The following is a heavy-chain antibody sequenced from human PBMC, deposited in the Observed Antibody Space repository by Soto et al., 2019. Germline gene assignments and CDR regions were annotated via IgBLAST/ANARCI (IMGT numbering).Heavy chain of an antibody. V-gene: IGHV3-33*01. Sequence: GGSLRLSCAASGFTFSSYGMHWVRQAPGKGLEWVAVIWYDGSNKYYADSVKGRFTISRDNSKNTLYLQMNSLRAEDTAVYYCAREPDDSSGRDAFDIWGQGTMVTVSS. CDR3: AREPDDSSGRDAFDI. CDR2: IWYDGSNK. J-gene: IGHJ3*02. D-gene: IGHD3-22*01. CDR1: GFTFSSYG.